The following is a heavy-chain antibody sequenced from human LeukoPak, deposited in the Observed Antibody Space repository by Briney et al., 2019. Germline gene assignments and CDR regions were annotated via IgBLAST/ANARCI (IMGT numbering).Heavy chain of an antibody. D-gene: IGHD5-12*01. CDR2: ISGSGGST. V-gene: IGHV3-23*01. J-gene: IGHJ6*02. CDR1: GFTVRSYG. Sequence: GGSLRLSCAASGFTVRSYGIHWVRQAPGKGLEWVSAISGSGGSTYYADSVKGRFTISRDNSKNTLYLQMNSLRAEDTAVYYCAKGFVDIVTTMGSRYYYGMDVWGQGTTVTVS. CDR3: AKGFVDIVTTMGSRYYYGMDV.